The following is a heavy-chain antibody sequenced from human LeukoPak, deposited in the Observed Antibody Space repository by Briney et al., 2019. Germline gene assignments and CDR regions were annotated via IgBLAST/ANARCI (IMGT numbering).Heavy chain of an antibody. D-gene: IGHD6-19*01. Sequence: PGGSLRLSCAASGFTFDDYAMHWVRQAPGKGLGWVSGISWNSGSIGYADSVKGRFTISRDNAKNSLYLQMNSLRAEDTALYYCAKGMYSSGPPFDYWGQGTLVTVSS. CDR2: ISWNSGSI. J-gene: IGHJ4*02. CDR1: GFTFDDYA. V-gene: IGHV3-9*01. CDR3: AKGMYSSGPPFDY.